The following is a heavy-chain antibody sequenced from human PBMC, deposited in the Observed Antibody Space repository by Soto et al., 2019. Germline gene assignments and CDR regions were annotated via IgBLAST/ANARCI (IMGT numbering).Heavy chain of an antibody. D-gene: IGHD3-22*01. CDR1: GGSISSGDYY. Sequence: QVQLQESGPGLVKPSQTLSLTCTVSGGSISSGDYYWSWLRQPPGKGLEWIGYIYYSGSTHYNPSLKSRVSIAVDPSKNQFSLKLRSVAAADPAVYDCARERGRFDTSGYHHWFDPWGQGTLVTVSS. J-gene: IGHJ5*02. CDR2: IYYSGST. CDR3: ARERGRFDTSGYHHWFDP. V-gene: IGHV4-30-4*01.